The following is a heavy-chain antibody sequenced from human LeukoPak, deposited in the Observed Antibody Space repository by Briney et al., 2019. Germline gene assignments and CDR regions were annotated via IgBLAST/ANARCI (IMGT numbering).Heavy chain of an antibody. CDR3: ARVHEDFDY. CDR2: MNSNSGYT. CDR1: GYTFTSYD. Sequence: GASVKVSCKASGYTFTSYDINWVRQATGQGLEWMGWMNSNSGYTGYAQKFQGGVTITRNTSISTAYMELSSLRSEDTAVYYCARVHEDFDYWGQGTLVTVSS. V-gene: IGHV1-8*03. J-gene: IGHJ4*02.